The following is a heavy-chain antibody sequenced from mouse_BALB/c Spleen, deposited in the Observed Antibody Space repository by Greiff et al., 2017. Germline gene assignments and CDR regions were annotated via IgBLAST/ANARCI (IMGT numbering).Heavy chain of an antibody. CDR2: IYPGGGYT. CDR1: GYTFTNYW. V-gene: IGHV1-63*02. J-gene: IGHJ4*01. D-gene: IGHD1-1*01. Sequence: QVQLQQSGAELVRPGTSVKISCKASGYTFTNYWLGWVKQRPGHGLEWIGDIYPGGGYTNYNEKFKGKATLTADTSSSTAYTQLSSLTSEDSAVYFCARRTVVAPMDYWGQGTSVTVSS. CDR3: ARRTVVAPMDY.